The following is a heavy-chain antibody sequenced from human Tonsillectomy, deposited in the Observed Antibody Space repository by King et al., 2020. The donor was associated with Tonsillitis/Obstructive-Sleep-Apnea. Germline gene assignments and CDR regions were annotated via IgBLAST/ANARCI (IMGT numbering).Heavy chain of an antibody. V-gene: IGHV3-11*01. Sequence: QVQLVESGGGLVKPGGSLRLSCAASGFTFSDYYMSWIRQAPGKGLEWVSKISSSGTTIYYGDSVKGRITISRDNAKNSLYLQINSLRADDTAVYYCTRVNRLAGRPLTHYYYSYIDVWGKGTTVTVSS. J-gene: IGHJ6*03. D-gene: IGHD6-6*01. CDR3: TRVNRLAGRPLTHYYYSYIDV. CDR1: GFTFSDYY. CDR2: ISSSGTTI.